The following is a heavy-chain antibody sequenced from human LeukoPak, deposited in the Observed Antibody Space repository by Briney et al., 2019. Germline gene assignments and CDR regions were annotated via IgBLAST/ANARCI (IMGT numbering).Heavy chain of an antibody. D-gene: IGHD3-10*01. CDR2: ISGSGDNT. Sequence: GGSLRLSCAASGFTFSSYGMSWVRQAPGQGLEWVSTISGSGDNTYYADSVKGRFTISRDNSKNTLYLQMNSLRAEDTAVYYCARVTYGSGTYGAFDYWGQGTLVTVSS. J-gene: IGHJ4*02. CDR3: ARVTYGSGTYGAFDY. CDR1: GFTFSSYG. V-gene: IGHV3-23*01.